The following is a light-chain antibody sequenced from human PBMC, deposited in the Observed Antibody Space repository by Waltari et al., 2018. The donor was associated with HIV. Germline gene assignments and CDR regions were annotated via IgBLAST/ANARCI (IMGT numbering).Light chain of an antibody. CDR3: QQYGSSPWT. CDR1: QSLLYSDGKTY. J-gene: IGKJ1*01. V-gene: IGKV2D-29*01. CDR2: EVS. Sequence: DIVMTQTPLSLSVTPGQPASISCKSSQSLLYSDGKTYLYWYLQKPGQPPQVLIYEVSKRFSGVPDRFSGSGSGTDFTLTISRLEPEDFAVYYCQQYGSSPWTFGQGTKVEIK.